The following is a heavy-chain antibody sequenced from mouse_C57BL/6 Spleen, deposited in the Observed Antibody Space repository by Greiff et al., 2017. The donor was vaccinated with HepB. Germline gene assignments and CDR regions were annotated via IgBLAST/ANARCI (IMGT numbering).Heavy chain of an antibody. J-gene: IGHJ3*01. V-gene: IGHV1-42*01. CDR3: ELRSFAY. Sequence: VQLQQSGPELVKPGASVKISCKASGYSFTGYYMNWVKQSPEKSLEWIGEINPSTGGTTYNQKFKAKATLTVDKSSSTAYMQLKSLTSEDSAVYYCELRSFAYWGQGTLVTVSA. CDR2: INPSTGGT. CDR1: GYSFTGYY. D-gene: IGHD1-1*01.